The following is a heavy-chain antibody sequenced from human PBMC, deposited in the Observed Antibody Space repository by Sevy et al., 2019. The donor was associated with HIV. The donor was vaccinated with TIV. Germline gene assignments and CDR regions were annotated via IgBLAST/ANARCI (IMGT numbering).Heavy chain of an antibody. Sequence: ASVKVSCKASGYTFTSYDINWVRQATGQGLEWMGWMNPNSGNTGYAQKFQGRVTMTRNTSISTAYMELSSLRSEDTAVYYCARGLWAYYHDSSGYYPYFQHWGQGTLVTVSS. CDR2: MNPNSGNT. CDR1: GYTFTSYD. V-gene: IGHV1-8*01. J-gene: IGHJ1*01. D-gene: IGHD3-22*01. CDR3: ARGLWAYYHDSSGYYPYFQH.